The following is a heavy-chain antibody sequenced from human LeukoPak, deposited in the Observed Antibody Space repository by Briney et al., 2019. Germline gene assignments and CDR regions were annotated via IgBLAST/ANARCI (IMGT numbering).Heavy chain of an antibody. CDR3: ARVHYDILTGYYYYMDV. Sequence: TSGTLSLTCTVSGGSISSGSYYWSWIRQPAGKGLEWIGRIYTSGSTNYNPSLESRVTISVDTSKNQFSLKLSSVTAADTAVYYCARVHYDILTGYYYYMDVWGKGTTVTVSS. J-gene: IGHJ6*03. V-gene: IGHV4-61*02. CDR1: GGSISSGSYY. D-gene: IGHD3-9*01. CDR2: IYTSGST.